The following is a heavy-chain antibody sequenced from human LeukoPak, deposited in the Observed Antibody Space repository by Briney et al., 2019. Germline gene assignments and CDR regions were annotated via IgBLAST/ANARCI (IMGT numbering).Heavy chain of an antibody. D-gene: IGHD6-19*01. CDR2: INPSGGST. CDR3: ARETAIAVAANYFDY. J-gene: IGHJ4*02. V-gene: IGHV1-46*01. CDR1: GYTFTSYY. Sequence: GASVKVSCKASGYTFTSYYMHWVRQAPGQGLEWMGIINPSGGSTSYAQKFQGRVTMTRDTSTSTVYMELSSLRSEDTAVYYCARETAIAVAANYFDYWGQGTLVTVSS.